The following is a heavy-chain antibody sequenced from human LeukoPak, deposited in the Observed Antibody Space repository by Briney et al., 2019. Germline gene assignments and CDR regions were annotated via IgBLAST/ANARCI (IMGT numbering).Heavy chain of an antibody. Sequence: SETLSLTCTVFGGSISSYYLSWIRQPPGKGLEWIGYIYYSGSTNYNPSLKSRVTISVDTSKNQFSLKLSSVTAADTAVYYCARDSMIGAFDIWGQGTMVTVSS. D-gene: IGHD3-22*01. CDR3: ARDSMIGAFDI. V-gene: IGHV4-59*01. J-gene: IGHJ3*02. CDR1: GGSISSYY. CDR2: IYYSGST.